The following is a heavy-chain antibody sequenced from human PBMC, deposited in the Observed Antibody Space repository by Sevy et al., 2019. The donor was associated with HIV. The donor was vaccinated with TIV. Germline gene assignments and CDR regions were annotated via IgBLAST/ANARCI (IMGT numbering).Heavy chain of an antibody. CDR1: GYTFTSYA. J-gene: IGHJ6*02. D-gene: IGHD3-3*01. CDR2: INTNTGNP. CDR3: ARPFWRGHIRPYYYYGMDV. Sequence: ASVKVSCKASGYTFTSYAMNWVRQAPGQGLEWMGWINTNTGNPTYAQGFTGRFVFSLDTSVNTAYLQISSLKAEDTAVYYCARPFWRGHIRPYYYYGMDVWGQGTTVTVSS. V-gene: IGHV7-4-1*02.